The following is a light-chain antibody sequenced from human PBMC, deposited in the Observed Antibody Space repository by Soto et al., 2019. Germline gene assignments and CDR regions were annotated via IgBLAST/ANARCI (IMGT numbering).Light chain of an antibody. CDR1: QGISTW. V-gene: IGKV1D-12*01. J-gene: IGKJ3*01. Sequence: DIPMTQSPSSVSASVGDRVSITCRASQGISTWLAWYQQKPGKAPKLLIYAATNLQGGVPSRFSGSGSGTDFTLTISSLQPEDCATYFCQQADTVPFTFGPGTKVDVK. CDR3: QQADTVPFT. CDR2: AAT.